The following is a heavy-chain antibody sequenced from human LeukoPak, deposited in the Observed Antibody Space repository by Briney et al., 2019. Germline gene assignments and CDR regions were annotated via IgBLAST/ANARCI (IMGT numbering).Heavy chain of an antibody. CDR1: GGSLSSGGYS. CDR3: ARGGYYGSGFDY. Sequence: PSQTLSLTCAVSGGSLSSGGYSWSWIRQPPGKGLEWIGYIYHSGSTYYNPSLKSRVTISVDRSKNQFSLKLSSVTAADTAVYYCARGGYYGSGFDYWGQGTLVTVSS. J-gene: IGHJ4*02. D-gene: IGHD3-10*01. CDR2: IYHSGST. V-gene: IGHV4-30-2*01.